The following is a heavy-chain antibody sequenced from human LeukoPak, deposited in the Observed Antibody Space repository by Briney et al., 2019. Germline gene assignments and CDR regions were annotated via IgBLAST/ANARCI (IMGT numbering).Heavy chain of an antibody. D-gene: IGHD3-22*01. Sequence: PGGSLRLSCAASGFTVSSNYMSWVRQAPGKGLEWVSVIYSGGSTYYADSVKGRFTISRDNSKNTLYLQMNSLRAEDTAVYYCARGGWCYYDSSGYCFDYWGQGTLVTVSS. CDR1: GFTVSSNY. J-gene: IGHJ4*02. CDR3: ARGGWCYYDSSGYCFDY. V-gene: IGHV3-53*01. CDR2: IYSGGST.